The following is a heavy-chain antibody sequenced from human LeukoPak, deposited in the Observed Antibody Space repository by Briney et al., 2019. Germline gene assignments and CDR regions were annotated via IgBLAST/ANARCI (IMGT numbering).Heavy chain of an antibody. J-gene: IGHJ5*02. CDR3: ARDPPRYCSSTSCSPNWFDP. CDR2: ISAYNGNT. D-gene: IGHD2-2*01. Sequence: ASVKVSCKASGYTFTSYGISWVRQAPGQGLEWMGWISAYNGNTNYAQKLQGRDTMTTDTSTSTAYMELRSLRSDDTAVYYCARDPPRYCSSTSCSPNWFDPWGQGTLVTVSS. V-gene: IGHV1-18*04. CDR1: GYTFTSYG.